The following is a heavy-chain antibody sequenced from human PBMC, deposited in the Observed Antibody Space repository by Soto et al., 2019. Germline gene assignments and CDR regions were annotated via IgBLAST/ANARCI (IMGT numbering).Heavy chain of an antibody. CDR3: ARDGEGYGDYGSIPGIDY. CDR2: IWYDGSNK. CDR1: GFTFSSYG. Sequence: QVQLVESGGGVVQPGRSLRLSCAASGFTFSSYGMHWVRQAPGKGLEWVAVIWYDGSNKYYADSVKGRFTISRDNSKNTLYLQMNSLRAEDTAVYYCARDGEGYGDYGSIPGIDYWGQGTLVTVSS. D-gene: IGHD4-17*01. V-gene: IGHV3-33*01. J-gene: IGHJ4*02.